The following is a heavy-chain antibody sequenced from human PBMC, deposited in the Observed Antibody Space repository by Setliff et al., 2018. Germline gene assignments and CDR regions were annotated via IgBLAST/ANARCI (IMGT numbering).Heavy chain of an antibody. CDR1: GFTFSDYY. CDR2: ITHSGWDT. D-gene: IGHD2-2*01. Sequence: GGSLRLSCAGSGFTFSDYYMSWIRQAPGKGLEWISAITHSGWDTYHADSVKGRFTISRANSQNTLFLQMNSLRVEDTAVYFCVKGSSDSRPYYFDYWGQGMLVTVSS. V-gene: IGHV3-23*01. CDR3: VKGSSDSRPYYFDY. J-gene: IGHJ4*02.